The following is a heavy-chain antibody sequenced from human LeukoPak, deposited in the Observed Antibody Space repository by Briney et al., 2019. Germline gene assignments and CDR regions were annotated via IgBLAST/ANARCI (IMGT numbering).Heavy chain of an antibody. D-gene: IGHD3-9*01. CDR1: GGSISSGGYY. CDR2: IYYSGST. Sequence: SQTLSVTCTVSGGSISSGGYYWSWIRQHPVKLLEWIGYIYYSGSTYYNPSLKSRVTISVDTSKNQFSLKLSSVTAADTAVYYCARDGPADYDILTGYLGRRFDPWGQGTLVTVSS. V-gene: IGHV4-31*03. CDR3: ARDGPADYDILTGYLGRRFDP. J-gene: IGHJ5*02.